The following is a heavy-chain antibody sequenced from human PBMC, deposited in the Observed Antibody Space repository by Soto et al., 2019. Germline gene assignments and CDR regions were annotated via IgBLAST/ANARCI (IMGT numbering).Heavy chain of an antibody. CDR2: INHSGST. Sequence: SETLSLTCAVYGGSFSGYYWSWIRQPPGKGLEWIGEINHSGSTNYNPSLKSRVTISVDTSKNQFSLKLSSVTAADTAVYYCARGVKRVGEPPGRWFDPWGQGTLVTVSS. J-gene: IGHJ5*02. CDR1: GGSFSGYY. V-gene: IGHV4-34*01. D-gene: IGHD3-16*01. CDR3: ARGVKRVGEPPGRWFDP.